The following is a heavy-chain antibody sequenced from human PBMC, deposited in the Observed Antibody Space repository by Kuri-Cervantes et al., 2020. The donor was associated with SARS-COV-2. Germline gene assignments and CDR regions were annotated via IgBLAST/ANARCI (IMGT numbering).Heavy chain of an antibody. CDR3: ARDTQQYYDFWSGYYNWFDP. J-gene: IGHJ5*02. V-gene: IGHV1-2*02. Sequence: SVKVSCKASGGTFSSYAISWVRQAPGQGLEWMGWINPNSGGTNYAQRFQGRVTMTRDTSISTAYMELSRLRSDDTAVYYCARDTQQYYDFWSGYYNWFDPWGQGTLVTVSS. CDR2: INPNSGGT. CDR1: GGTFSSYA. D-gene: IGHD3-3*01.